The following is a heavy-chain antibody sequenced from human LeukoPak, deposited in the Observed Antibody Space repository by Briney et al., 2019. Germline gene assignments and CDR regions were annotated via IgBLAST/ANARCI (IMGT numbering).Heavy chain of an antibody. V-gene: IGHV4-38-2*02. CDR1: GYSISSNYY. Sequence: SETLSLTCTVSGYSISSNYYWGWIRQPPGKGLEWIGSIYHSGSTYYNPSLKSRVTISVDTSKNQFSLRLSSVTAADTAVYYCARVRAAPSSWLFSYWGQGTLVTVS. CDR3: ARVRAAPSSWLFSY. J-gene: IGHJ4*02. CDR2: IYHSGST. D-gene: IGHD6-13*01.